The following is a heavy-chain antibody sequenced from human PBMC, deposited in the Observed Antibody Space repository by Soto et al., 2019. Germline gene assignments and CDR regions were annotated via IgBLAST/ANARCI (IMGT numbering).Heavy chain of an antibody. CDR1: GFTVSSNY. CDR2: IYSGGST. Sequence: EVQVGEPGGGLIQPGGSLRLSCAVSGFTVSSNYMSWVRQPPGKGPEWVSDIYSGGSTYYADSVKGRFTISRDNSKNTLYLQMNSLRAEDTAVYYCARERDGHNPNWLDLWGQGTLVTVPS. V-gene: IGHV3-53*01. CDR3: ARERDGHNPNWLDL. J-gene: IGHJ5*02. D-gene: IGHD2-8*01.